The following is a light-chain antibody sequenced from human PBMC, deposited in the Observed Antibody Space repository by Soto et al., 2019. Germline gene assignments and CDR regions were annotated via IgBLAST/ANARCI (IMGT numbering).Light chain of an antibody. CDR1: SSDVGGYNY. CDR3: SSYTSSHSRRIV. J-gene: IGLJ1*01. Sequence: QPASVPGSPLESITTSCTRTSSDVGGYNYVSWYQHHPGKSPKLMIYDVSIRPSGVSNRFSGSKSGNTASLTISGLQPEDEADYYCSSYTSSHSRRIVFRNGSKVTVL. V-gene: IGLV2-14*03. CDR2: DVS.